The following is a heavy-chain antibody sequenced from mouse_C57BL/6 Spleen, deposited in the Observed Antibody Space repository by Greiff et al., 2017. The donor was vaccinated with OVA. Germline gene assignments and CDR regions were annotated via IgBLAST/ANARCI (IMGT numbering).Heavy chain of an antibody. J-gene: IGHJ4*01. D-gene: IGHD2-13*01. Sequence: EVKLVESGGDLVKPGGSLKLSCAASGFTFSSYGMSWVRQTPDKRLEWVATISSGGSYTYYPDSVKGRFTISRDHAKNTLYLQMSSLKSEDTAMYYCARQVKGMDYWGQGTSVTVSS. CDR1: GFTFSSYG. V-gene: IGHV5-6*01. CDR3: ARQVKGMDY. CDR2: ISSGGSYT.